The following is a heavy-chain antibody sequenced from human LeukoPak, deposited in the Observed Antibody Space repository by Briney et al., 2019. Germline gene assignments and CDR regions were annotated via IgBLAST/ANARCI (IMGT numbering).Heavy chain of an antibody. J-gene: IGHJ4*02. Sequence: GGSLRLSCAASGFSFKSYAMSWVRQAPGMGLEWVSSISGRGDITYFADSMKGRFIISRDNSKSTLYLQLNSLRADDTAVYFCAKVSLAGYNSGAHFDLWGQGTLVTVSS. CDR3: AKVSLAGYNSGAHFDL. CDR1: GFSFKSYA. V-gene: IGHV3-23*01. CDR2: ISGRGDIT. D-gene: IGHD6-19*01.